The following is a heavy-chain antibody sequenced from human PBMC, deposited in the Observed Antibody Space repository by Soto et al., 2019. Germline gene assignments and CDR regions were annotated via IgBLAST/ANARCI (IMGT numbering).Heavy chain of an antibody. Sequence: ESGGGLVKPGGSLRLSCAASGFAFSDFGFNWVRQAPGKGLEWVSFISRGGSPIYYADSLRGRFTISRDDANNSISLQMTRLRPEDTAIYYCARDRHDQGDFNWFDPWGQGTLVTVSS. V-gene: IGHV3-21*01. J-gene: IGHJ5*02. D-gene: IGHD4-17*01. CDR2: ISRGGSPI. CDR1: GFAFSDFG. CDR3: ARDRHDQGDFNWFDP.